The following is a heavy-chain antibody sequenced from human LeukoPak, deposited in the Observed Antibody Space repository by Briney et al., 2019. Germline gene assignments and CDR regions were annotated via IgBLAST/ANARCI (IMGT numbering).Heavy chain of an antibody. Sequence: GESLKISCKASGYTFTGDWIGWVRQMPGKGLEWMGIIYPGDSDTRYNPPFQGQVTISADKSISTAYLQWASLKASDTATYYCARPALYCSSTVCPPYMDVWGKGTTVIVSS. V-gene: IGHV5-51*01. CDR2: IYPGDSDT. D-gene: IGHD2-2*01. CDR1: GYTFTGDW. J-gene: IGHJ6*03. CDR3: ARPALYCSSTVCPPYMDV.